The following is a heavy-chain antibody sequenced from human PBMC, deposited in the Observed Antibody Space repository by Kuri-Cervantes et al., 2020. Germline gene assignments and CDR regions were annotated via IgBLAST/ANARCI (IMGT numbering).Heavy chain of an antibody. D-gene: IGHD6-19*01. CDR3: ATDWRYDSGWYEGEFDY. CDR1: GFTFSNYA. Sequence: GESLKISCAASGFTFSNYAMAWVRQAPGKGLEWVSTIRGTGTSTYYADSVKGRFTISRDNAKNSLYLQMTSLRAEDTAVYYCATDWRYDSGWYEGEFDYWGQGTLVTVSS. CDR2: IRGTGTST. V-gene: IGHV3-23*01. J-gene: IGHJ4*02.